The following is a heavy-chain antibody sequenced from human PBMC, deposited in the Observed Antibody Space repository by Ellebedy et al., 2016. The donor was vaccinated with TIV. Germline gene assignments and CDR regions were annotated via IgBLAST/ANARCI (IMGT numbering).Heavy chain of an antibody. Sequence: ASVKVSCKASGYTFTNYGISWMRQAPGQGLEWMGWISGYNGDTNYAQKFQGRVTMTIDTFASTAYMELRSLRSDDTAMYFCARGFYEKFNPWGQGTLVTVSS. D-gene: IGHD2/OR15-2a*01. CDR1: GYTFTNYG. CDR2: ISGYNGDT. CDR3: ARGFYEKFNP. V-gene: IGHV1-18*01. J-gene: IGHJ5*02.